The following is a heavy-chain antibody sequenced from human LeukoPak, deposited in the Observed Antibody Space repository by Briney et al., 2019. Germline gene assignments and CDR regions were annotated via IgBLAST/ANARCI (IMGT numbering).Heavy chain of an antibody. CDR1: AFTFSDYS. CDR2: ISGRSSTI. J-gene: IGHJ4*02. D-gene: IGHD1-26*01. Sequence: GGSLRLSCAASAFTFSDYSMNWVRQAPGKGLEWISYISGRSSTIYHADSVRGRFTISRDNAKNSIYLQMNSLRAEDTAVYYCARDRLTSGSYFFDYWGQGTLVTVSS. V-gene: IGHV3-48*01. CDR3: ARDRLTSGSYFFDY.